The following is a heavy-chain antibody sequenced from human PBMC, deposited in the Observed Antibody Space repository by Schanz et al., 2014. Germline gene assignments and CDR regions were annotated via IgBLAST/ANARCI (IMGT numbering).Heavy chain of an antibody. V-gene: IGHV3-11*05. J-gene: IGHJ6*02. D-gene: IGHD6-13*01. Sequence: VQLVESGGGLVQPGGSLRLSCAASGFTFSDYYMSWIRQAPGKGLEWVSYISGTTTYTNYADSVKGRFTISRDNAKNSLYLQMNSLRAEDTAVYYCARVRRRIATPSTPSFRNYYYYAMDVWGQGTTVTVSS. CDR1: GFTFSDYY. CDR3: ARVRRRIATPSTPSFRNYYYYAMDV. CDR2: ISGTTTYT.